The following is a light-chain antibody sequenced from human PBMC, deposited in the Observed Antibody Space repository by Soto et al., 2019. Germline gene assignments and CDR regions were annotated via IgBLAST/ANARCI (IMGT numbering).Light chain of an antibody. J-gene: IGKJ5*01. CDR3: QQSYSTLSIT. CDR1: QGISSY. CDR2: AAS. V-gene: IGKV1-39*01. Sequence: QLTQSPSSLSASVGDRVAITFRASQGISSYLNWYQQKPGKAPKLLIYAASSLQSGVPSRFSGRGSGTDFTLTISSLQPEDFATHYCQQSYSTLSITFGQGTRLEIK.